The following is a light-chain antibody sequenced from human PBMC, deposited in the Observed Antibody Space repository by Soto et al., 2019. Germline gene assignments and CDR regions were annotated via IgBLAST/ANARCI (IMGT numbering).Light chain of an antibody. V-gene: IGKV1-27*01. J-gene: IGKJ1*01. Sequence: DIQMTQSPSTLSASVGDRVTITCRTSQDISNSLAWYQQKPGKAPKLLIFAASTLQSGVPSRCSGGGSGTEFTLTISSLKPEAVETYYCQKYTLAPWTFGQGTKVDIK. CDR1: QDISNS. CDR2: AAS. CDR3: QKYTLAPWT.